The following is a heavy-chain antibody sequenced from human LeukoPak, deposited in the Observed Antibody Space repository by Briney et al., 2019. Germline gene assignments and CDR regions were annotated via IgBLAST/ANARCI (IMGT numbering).Heavy chain of an antibody. Sequence: ASVKVSCKASGYTFTSYGISWVRQAPGQGLEWMGWISAYNGGTNYAQKFQGRVTMTRDTSISTAYMELSRLRSDDTAVYYCARSSGWSLFDYWGQGTLVTVSS. CDR1: GYTFTSYG. V-gene: IGHV1-18*01. CDR2: ISAYNGGT. CDR3: ARSSGWSLFDY. J-gene: IGHJ4*02. D-gene: IGHD6-19*01.